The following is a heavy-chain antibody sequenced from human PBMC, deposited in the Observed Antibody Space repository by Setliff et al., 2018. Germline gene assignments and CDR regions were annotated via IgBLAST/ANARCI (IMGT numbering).Heavy chain of an antibody. CDR3: ARGGERYYSAS. CDR2: IYTSWST. J-gene: IGHJ4*02. CDR1: DDSISSRHYY. V-gene: IGHV4-61*09. D-gene: IGHD1-20*01. Sequence: KPSETLSLTCTVSDDSISSRHYYWSWIRQPAGKGLEWIGHIYTSWSTIYNPSLKSRLTISLDTSKNQFSLTLSSVTAADTAVYYCARGGERYYSASWGQGTLVTVSS.